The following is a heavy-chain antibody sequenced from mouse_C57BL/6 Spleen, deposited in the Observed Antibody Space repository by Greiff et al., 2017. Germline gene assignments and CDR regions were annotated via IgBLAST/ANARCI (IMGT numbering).Heavy chain of an antibody. V-gene: IGHV1-50*01. J-gene: IGHJ2*01. CDR2: IDPSDSYT. CDR3: ARKDYGSSRYYFDY. CDR1: GYTFTSYW. Sequence: QVQLQQPGAELVKPGASVKLSCKASGYTFTSYWMQWVKQRPGQGLEWIGEIDPSDSYTNYNQKFKGKATLTVDTSSSTAYMQLSSLTSEDSAFYYCARKDYGSSRYYFDYWGQGTTLTVSS. D-gene: IGHD1-1*01.